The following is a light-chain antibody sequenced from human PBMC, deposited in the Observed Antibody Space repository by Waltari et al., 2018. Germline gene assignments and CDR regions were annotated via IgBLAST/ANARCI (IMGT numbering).Light chain of an antibody. J-gene: IGLJ2*01. CDR3: GTWDSSLSGGV. CDR1: SSNIGNNY. V-gene: IGLV1-51*01. Sequence: QSVLTQPPSVSAAPGQKVTISCSGSSSNIGNNYVSWYQQVPGSAPKLLIHPKSERPSGIPDRFSGSKSGTSATLDITGLQTGDEADYYCGTWDSSLSGGVFGGGTKLTVL. CDR2: PKS.